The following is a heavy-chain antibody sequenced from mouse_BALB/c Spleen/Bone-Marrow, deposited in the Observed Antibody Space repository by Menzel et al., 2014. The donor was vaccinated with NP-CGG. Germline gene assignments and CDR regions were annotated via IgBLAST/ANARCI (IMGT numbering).Heavy chain of an antibody. CDR1: GFNIKDTY. CDR2: IDPANGNT. Sequence: VQLKESGAELVKPGASVKLSCTASGFNIKDTYMHWVKQRPEQGLEWIGRIDPANGNTKYDPKFQGKATITADTSSNTAYLQLSSLTSEDTAVYYCARLITTDYWGQGTTPTVSS. CDR3: ARLITTDY. D-gene: IGHD2-4*01. V-gene: IGHV14-3*02. J-gene: IGHJ2*01.